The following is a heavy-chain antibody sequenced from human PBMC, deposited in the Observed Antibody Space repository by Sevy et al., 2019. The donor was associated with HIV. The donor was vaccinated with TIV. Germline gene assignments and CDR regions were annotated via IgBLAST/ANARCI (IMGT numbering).Heavy chain of an antibody. Sequence: GGSLRLSCKPSGFTFTSYTMSWVRQAPGKGLEWVSTIYGSGGATYYADSVKGRFTISIDNSNNTLYLQMNSLRIEDMAVYYCAGGRYDSSCSFDAFDIWGQGTMVTVSS. D-gene: IGHD3-22*01. CDR3: AGGRYDSSCSFDAFDI. J-gene: IGHJ3*02. CDR1: GFTFTSYT. CDR2: IYGSGGAT. V-gene: IGHV3-23*01.